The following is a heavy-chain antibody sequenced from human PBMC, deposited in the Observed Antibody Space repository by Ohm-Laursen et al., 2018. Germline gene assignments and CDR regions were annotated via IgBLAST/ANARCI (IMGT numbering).Heavy chain of an antibody. D-gene: IGHD5-24*01. Sequence: SSVKVSCKASGYTFTGYYMHWVRQAPGQGLEWMGIINPSGGSTSYTQKFQGRVTMTRDTSTSTVYMELSSLRSEDTAVYYCARPLEMAHIDAFDIWGQGTRVTVSS. J-gene: IGHJ3*02. CDR2: INPSGGST. V-gene: IGHV1-46*01. CDR3: ARPLEMAHIDAFDI. CDR1: GYTFTGYY.